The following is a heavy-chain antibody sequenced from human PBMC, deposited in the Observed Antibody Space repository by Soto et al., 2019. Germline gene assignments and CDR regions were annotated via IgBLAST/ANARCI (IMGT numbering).Heavy chain of an antibody. D-gene: IGHD3-10*01. J-gene: IGHJ4*02. Sequence: SETLSLTCAVSGYSINSDYYWGWIRQPPGKGLEWIGSIDHSGRTYYSPSLRSRLTIFIDTSKNQFSLRLTSVTAADTAMYFCAKKGYYPSGKINLFDSWGPGTLVTVSS. CDR3: AKKGYYPSGKINLFDS. CDR1: GYSINSDYY. V-gene: IGHV4-38-2*01. CDR2: IDHSGRT.